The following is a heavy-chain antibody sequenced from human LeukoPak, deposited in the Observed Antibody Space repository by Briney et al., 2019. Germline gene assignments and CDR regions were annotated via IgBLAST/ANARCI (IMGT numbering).Heavy chain of an antibody. CDR3: ARVESYYDRDDY. D-gene: IGHD1-26*01. CDR1: GFTFTDHS. CDR2: IKQDGSEK. J-gene: IGHJ4*02. V-gene: IGHV3-7*01. Sequence: GGSLRLSCVASGFTFTDHSMHWVRQPPGKGLEWVANIKQDGSEKYYVDSVKGRFTISRDNAKNSLYLQMNSLRAEDTAVYYCARVESYYDRDDYWGQGTLVTVSS.